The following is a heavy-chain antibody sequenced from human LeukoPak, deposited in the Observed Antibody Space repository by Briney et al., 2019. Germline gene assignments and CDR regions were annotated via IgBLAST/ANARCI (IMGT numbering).Heavy chain of an antibody. V-gene: IGHV4-30-2*01. Sequence: PSQTLSLTCTVSGGSISSGGYYWSWIRQPPGKGLEWIGYIYHSGSTYYNPSLKSRVTISVDRSKNQFSLKLSSVTAADTAVYYCARVGGAWIPDYWGQGTLVTVSS. CDR1: GGSISSGGYY. CDR3: ARVGGAWIPDY. D-gene: IGHD5-18*01. J-gene: IGHJ4*02. CDR2: IYHSGST.